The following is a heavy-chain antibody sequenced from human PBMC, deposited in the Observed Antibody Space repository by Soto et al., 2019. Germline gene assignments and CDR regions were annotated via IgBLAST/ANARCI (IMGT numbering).Heavy chain of an antibody. CDR1: GGSISSYY. V-gene: IGHV4-59*01. Sequence: SETLSLTCTVSGGSISSYYWSWIRQPPGKGLEWIGYIYYSGSTNYNPSLKSRVTISVDTSKNQFSLKLSSVTAADTAVYYCARAPRITIFGVVTGDAFDIWGQGTMVTVSS. D-gene: IGHD3-3*01. J-gene: IGHJ3*02. CDR3: ARAPRITIFGVVTGDAFDI. CDR2: IYYSGST.